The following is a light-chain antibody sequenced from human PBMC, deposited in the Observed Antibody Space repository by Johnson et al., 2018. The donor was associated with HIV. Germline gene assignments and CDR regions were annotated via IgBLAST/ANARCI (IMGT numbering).Light chain of an antibody. CDR1: SSHIGNNY. Sequence: SVLTQPPSVSAAPGQKVTISCSGSSSHIGNNYVSWYQQLPGTAPKLLIYDNNKRPSEIPDRISGSKSGTSATLGITGLQTGDEADYYCGTWDSSLSQGVFGTGTKVTVL. CDR3: GTWDSSLSQGV. J-gene: IGLJ1*01. CDR2: DNN. V-gene: IGLV1-51*01.